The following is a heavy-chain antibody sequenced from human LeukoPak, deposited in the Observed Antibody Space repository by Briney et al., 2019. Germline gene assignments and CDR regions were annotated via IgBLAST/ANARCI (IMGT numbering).Heavy chain of an antibody. CDR2: IIPIFGTA. V-gene: IGHV1-69*05. Sequence: SVKVSCKASGGTFSSYAISWVRQAPGQGLEWMGGIIPIFGTANYAQKFQGRVTMTTDTSTSTAYMELRSLRSDDTAVYYCARDGPGGENYWGQGTLVTVSS. D-gene: IGHD3-10*01. CDR3: ARDGPGGENY. J-gene: IGHJ4*02. CDR1: GGTFSSYA.